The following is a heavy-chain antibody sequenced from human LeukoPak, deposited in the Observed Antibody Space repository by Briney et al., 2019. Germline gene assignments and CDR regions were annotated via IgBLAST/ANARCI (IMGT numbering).Heavy chain of an antibody. Sequence: ASVKVSCKASGFTFTGYFIHWVRQAPGQGLEWMGWIHPNNGGTEYAQKFQGRVTMTRDTSINPDYMELSRLRSDDTALYYCTRDGFSGAAFDYWGQGTLVTVSS. V-gene: IGHV1-2*02. D-gene: IGHD7-27*01. CDR3: TRDGFSGAAFDY. J-gene: IGHJ4*02. CDR1: GFTFTGYF. CDR2: IHPNNGGT.